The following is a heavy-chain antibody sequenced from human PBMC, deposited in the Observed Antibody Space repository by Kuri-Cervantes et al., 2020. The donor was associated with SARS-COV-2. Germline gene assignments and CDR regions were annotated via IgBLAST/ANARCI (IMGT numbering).Heavy chain of an antibody. CDR2: IIPIFGTA. D-gene: IGHD2-15*01. Sequence: SVKVSCKASGGTFSSYAISWVRQAPGQGLEWMGGIIPIFGTANYAQKFQGRVTMTRDTSISTAYMELSRLRSDDTAVYYCARDVCSGGSCYHYYMDVWGKGTTVTVSS. CDR3: ARDVCSGGSCYHYYMDV. CDR1: GGTFSSYA. V-gene: IGHV1-69*05. J-gene: IGHJ6*03.